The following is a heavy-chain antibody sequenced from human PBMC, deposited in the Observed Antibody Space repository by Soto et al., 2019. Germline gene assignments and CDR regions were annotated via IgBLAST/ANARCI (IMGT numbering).Heavy chain of an antibody. CDR2: IHTGGTT. CDR1: GVSISGFY. J-gene: IGHJ5*02. V-gene: IGHV4-4*07. Sequence: SLTCTVSGVSISGFYWNWIRQPAGKGLEWIGRIHTGGTTNYNPSLKSRVTISVDTSKNQFSLKLSSVTAADTAVYYCARERDSSGYYSNWFDPWGQGTLVTVSS. CDR3: ARERDSSGYYSNWFDP. D-gene: IGHD3-22*01.